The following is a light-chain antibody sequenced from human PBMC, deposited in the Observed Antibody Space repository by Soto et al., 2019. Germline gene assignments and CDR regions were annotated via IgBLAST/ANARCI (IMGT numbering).Light chain of an antibody. CDR1: TSDVGGYNY. V-gene: IGLV2-14*01. CDR2: GDS. J-gene: IGLJ1*01. Sequence: QSVLTQPASVSGSPGQSITISCTGSTSDVGGYNYVSWYQQHPGRAPKLMIYGDSNRPSGVSNRFSGSKSGNTASLTISGLQAEDEADYYCSSYTRSTTYVFGTGTKLTVL. CDR3: SSYTRSTTYV.